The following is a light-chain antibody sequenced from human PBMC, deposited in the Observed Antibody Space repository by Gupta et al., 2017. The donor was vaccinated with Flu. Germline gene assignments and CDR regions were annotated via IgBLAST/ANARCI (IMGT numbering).Light chain of an antibody. CDR3: QSAYKSGNSWV. Sequence: SYDLTQPPSVSVSPGQTARITCSGDALPNKIVDWYQQKPGQAPVLVMYRASERPSGIPDRFSGSRSGTTFTLTISGVQAEDEADYYCQSAYKSGNSWVFGGGTGLTVL. J-gene: IGLJ3*02. V-gene: IGLV3-25*03. CDR1: ALPNKI. CDR2: RAS.